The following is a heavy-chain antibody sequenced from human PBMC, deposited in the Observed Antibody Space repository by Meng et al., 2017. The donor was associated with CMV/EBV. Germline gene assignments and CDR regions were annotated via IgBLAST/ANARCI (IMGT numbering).Heavy chain of an antibody. CDR2: IYYSGST. V-gene: IGHV4-61*01. D-gene: IGHD4-11*01. J-gene: IGHJ6*02. CDR3: ARMTTYYYYGMDV. Sequence: SETLSLTCTVSGGSVSSGSYYWSWIRQPPGTGLEWIGYIYYSGSTNYNPSLKSRVTISVDTSKNQFSLKLSSVTAADTAVYYCARMTTYYYYGMDVWGQGTTVTVSS. CDR1: GGSVSSGSYY.